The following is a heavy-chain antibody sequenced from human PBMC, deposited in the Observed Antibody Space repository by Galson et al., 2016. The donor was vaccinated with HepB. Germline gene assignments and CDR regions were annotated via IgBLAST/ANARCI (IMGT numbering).Heavy chain of an antibody. D-gene: IGHD5-12*01. CDR3: ARERGEDYSGYAGILGY. V-gene: IGHV1-46*01. CDR1: GYTFTGFF. CDR2: INPSGGFT. J-gene: IGHJ4*02. Sequence: SVKVSCKASGYTFTGFFVHWVRQAPGQGLEWMGIINPSGGFTSAARKFQDRVTMTSDTSTSTLYMELRSLTSDDTAVYYCARERGEDYSGYAGILGYWGQGTLSIVSS.